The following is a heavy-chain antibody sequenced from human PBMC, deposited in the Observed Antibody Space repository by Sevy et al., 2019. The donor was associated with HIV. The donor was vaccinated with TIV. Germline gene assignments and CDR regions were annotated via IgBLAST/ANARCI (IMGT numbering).Heavy chain of an antibody. D-gene: IGHD2-2*01. CDR1: GFTLSTYS. CDR3: VRDGGCSSTSCLLYFDY. Sequence: GGSLRLSCAASGFTLSTYSMNWVRQAPGKGLEWVSSISSSSYIYYADSVKGRFTISRDNAKNSLYLQMNSLRAEDTAVYYCVRDGGCSSTSCLLYFDYWGQGTLVTVSS. CDR2: ISSSSYI. V-gene: IGHV3-21*01. J-gene: IGHJ4*02.